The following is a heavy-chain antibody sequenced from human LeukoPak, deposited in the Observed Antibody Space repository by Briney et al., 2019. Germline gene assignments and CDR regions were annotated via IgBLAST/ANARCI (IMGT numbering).Heavy chain of an antibody. Sequence: SETLSLTCTVSGGSIIGYYWSWIRQPPGQGLEWIGYIYYSGSTNYNPSLKSRLTISIDTSENQFSLKLSSVTATDTAVYYCAREYSSPSGRRAFDIWGQGTMVTVSS. CDR1: GGSIIGYY. V-gene: IGHV4-59*08. J-gene: IGHJ3*02. CDR2: IYYSGST. CDR3: AREYSSPSGRRAFDI. D-gene: IGHD6-6*01.